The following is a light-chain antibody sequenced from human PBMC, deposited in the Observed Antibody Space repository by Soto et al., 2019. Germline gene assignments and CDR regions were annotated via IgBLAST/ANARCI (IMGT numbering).Light chain of an antibody. V-gene: IGKV1-5*03. Sequence: DIQMTQSPSTLSGSVGDRVTITCRASQTISSWLAWYQQKPGKAPKLLIYKASTLKSGVPSRFSGSGTGTEFTLTISRRQPDDFANYYCQHYNSYSGAFGQGAKVELK. CDR3: QHYNSYSGA. J-gene: IGKJ1*01. CDR1: QTISSW. CDR2: KAS.